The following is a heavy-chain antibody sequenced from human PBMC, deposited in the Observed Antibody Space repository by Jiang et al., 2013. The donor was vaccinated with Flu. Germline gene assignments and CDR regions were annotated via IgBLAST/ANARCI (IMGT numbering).Heavy chain of an antibody. Sequence: VQLLESGGGLVKPGGSLRLSCAASGFTFSSYSMNWVRQAPGKGLEWVSSISSSSSYIYYADSVKGRFTISRDNAKNSLYLQMNSLRAEDTAVYYCARVYRVVTDLDAFDIWGQGTMVTVSS. CDR2: ISSSSSYI. CDR3: ARVYRVVTDLDAFDI. V-gene: IGHV3-21*01. J-gene: IGHJ3*02. CDR1: GFTFSSYS. D-gene: IGHD4-23*01.